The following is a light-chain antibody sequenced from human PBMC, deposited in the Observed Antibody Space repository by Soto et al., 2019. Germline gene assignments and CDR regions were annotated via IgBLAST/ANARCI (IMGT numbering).Light chain of an antibody. CDR3: SSCTSSSTPVV. CDR2: DVS. J-gene: IGLJ2*01. V-gene: IGLV2-14*01. Sequence: QSALTQPASVSGSPGQSITISCTGTSSDVGGYNYVSWYQQHPGKDPKLMIYDVSNRPSGVSNRFSGSKSGNTASLTISGLQAEEEADYYCSSCTSSSTPVVFGGGTTLPVL. CDR1: SSDVGGYNY.